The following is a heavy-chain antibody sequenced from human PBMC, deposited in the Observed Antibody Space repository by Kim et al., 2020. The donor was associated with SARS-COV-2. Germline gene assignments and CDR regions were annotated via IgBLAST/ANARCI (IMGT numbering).Heavy chain of an antibody. CDR2: GNT. Sequence: GNTGYAQKFQGRVTMTRNTSISTAYMELSSLRSEDTAVYYCARGRGPDGYWGQGTLVTVSS. CDR3: ARGRGPDGY. D-gene: IGHD3-10*01. V-gene: IGHV1-8*01. J-gene: IGHJ4*02.